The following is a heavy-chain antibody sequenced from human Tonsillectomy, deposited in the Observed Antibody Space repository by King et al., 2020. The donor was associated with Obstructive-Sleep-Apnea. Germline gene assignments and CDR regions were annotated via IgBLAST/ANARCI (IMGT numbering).Heavy chain of an antibody. V-gene: IGHV4-31*03. CDR1: GGSISSGGYY. CDR2: IYYSGST. D-gene: IGHD5-24*01. CDR3: ARGREGYTKSLGGYYYYGMDV. Sequence: QLQESGPGLVKPSQTLSLTCTVSGGSISSGGYYWSWIRQHPGKGLEWIGYIYYSGSTYYNPSLKSRVTISVDTSKNQFSLKLSSVTAADTAVYYCARGREGYTKSLGGYYYYGMDVWGQGTTVTVSS. J-gene: IGHJ6*02.